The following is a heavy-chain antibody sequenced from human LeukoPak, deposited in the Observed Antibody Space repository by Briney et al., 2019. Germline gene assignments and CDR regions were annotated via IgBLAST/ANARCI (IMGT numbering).Heavy chain of an antibody. CDR1: GYTFTSYA. J-gene: IGHJ3*02. D-gene: IGHD3-22*01. CDR3: ARVSYGYYDSSGYYSDAFDI. V-gene: IGHV1-3*01. Sequence: ASVKVSCKASGYTFTSYAMHWVRQAPGQRLEWMGWINAGNGNTKYSQKFQGRVTITRDTSASTAYMELSSLRSEDTAVYYCARVSYGYYDSSGYYSDAFDIWGQGTMVTVSS. CDR2: INAGNGNT.